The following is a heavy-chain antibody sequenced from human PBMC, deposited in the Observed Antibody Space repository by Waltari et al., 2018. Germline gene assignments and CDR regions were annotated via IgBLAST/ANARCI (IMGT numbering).Heavy chain of an antibody. CDR2: IYTSGST. V-gene: IGHV4-4*07. CDR3: ARVMPQEVVPMVNYYYYYMDV. J-gene: IGHJ6*03. D-gene: IGHD2-2*01. Sequence: QVQLQESGPGLVKPSETLSLTCTVSGGSISSYYWSWIRQPAGKRLEWIGRIYTSGSTNYNPSLKSRVTMSVDTSKNQFSLKLSSVTAADTAVYYCARVMPQEVVPMVNYYYYYMDVWGKGTTVTISS. CDR1: GGSISSYY.